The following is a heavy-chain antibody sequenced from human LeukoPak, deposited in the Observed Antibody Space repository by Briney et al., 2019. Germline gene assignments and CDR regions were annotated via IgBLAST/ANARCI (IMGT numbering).Heavy chain of an antibody. CDR2: IGASGGTT. CDR1: GFTFSSYA. Sequence: PGGSLRLSCAASGFTFSSYAMSWVRQATGKGLVWVSAIGASGGTTYYADSVKGRFTISRDNSQNTLYLQMTSLRAEDTAVYYCAKYTAATGTRWFDPWGQGTLVTVSS. D-gene: IGHD6-13*01. V-gene: IGHV3-23*01. CDR3: AKYTAATGTRWFDP. J-gene: IGHJ5*02.